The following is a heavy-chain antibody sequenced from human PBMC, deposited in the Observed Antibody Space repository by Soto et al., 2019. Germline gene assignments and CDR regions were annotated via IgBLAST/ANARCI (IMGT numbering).Heavy chain of an antibody. CDR3: ARGSYDYIWGSYRPHYYYYMDV. Sequence: QVQLQQWGAGLLKPSETLSLTCAVYGGSFSGYYWSWIRQPPGKGLEWIGEINHSGGTNYNPSLMSRVTISVDTSKNQFSLKLSSVTAADTAVYYCARGSYDYIWGSYRPHYYYYMDVWGKGTTVTVSS. J-gene: IGHJ6*03. D-gene: IGHD3-16*02. CDR1: GGSFSGYY. V-gene: IGHV4-34*01. CDR2: INHSGGT.